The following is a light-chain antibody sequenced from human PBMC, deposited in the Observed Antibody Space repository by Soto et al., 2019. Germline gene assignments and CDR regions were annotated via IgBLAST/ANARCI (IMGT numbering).Light chain of an antibody. V-gene: IGKV3-20*01. CDR3: QHLNNWPSYT. CDR1: QSVSSSY. CDR2: GAS. J-gene: IGKJ2*01. Sequence: EIVLTQSPGTLSLSPGERATLSCRASQSVSSSYLAWYQQKPGQAPRLLIYGASSRATGIPDRFSGSGSGTDFTLTISRLEPEDFAVYYCQHLNNWPSYTFGQGTKVDIK.